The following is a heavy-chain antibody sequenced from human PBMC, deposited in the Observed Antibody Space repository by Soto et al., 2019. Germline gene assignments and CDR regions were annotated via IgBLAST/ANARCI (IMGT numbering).Heavy chain of an antibody. CDR2: IIPIFGTA. J-gene: IGHJ5*01. CDR3: ASHGDYYDSSGYWFDY. D-gene: IGHD3-22*01. CDR1: GGTFSSYA. Sequence: GASVKVSCKASGGTFSSYAISWVRQAPGQGLEWMGGIIPIFGTANYAQKFQGRVTITADESTSTAYMELSSLRSEDTAVYYCASHGDYYDSSGYWFDYWGQGTLVTVSS. V-gene: IGHV1-69*13.